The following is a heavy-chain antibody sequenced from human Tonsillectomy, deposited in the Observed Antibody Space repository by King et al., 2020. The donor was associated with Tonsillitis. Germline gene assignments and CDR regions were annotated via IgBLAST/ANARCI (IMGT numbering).Heavy chain of an antibody. Sequence: VQLVQSGAEVKKPGASVKVSCKASGYTFTSYGISWVRQAPGQGLEWMGWINTDNGNTNYAQKFQGRVTMTTDTSTNTAYMELRSLRSDDTALYFCARAPMVVVPAAKSGNYYYYMDVGGKGTTVTVSS. CDR1: GYTFTSYG. CDR2: INTDNGNT. CDR3: ARAPMVVVPAAKSGNYYYYMDV. V-gene: IGHV1-18*01. J-gene: IGHJ6*03. D-gene: IGHD2-2*01.